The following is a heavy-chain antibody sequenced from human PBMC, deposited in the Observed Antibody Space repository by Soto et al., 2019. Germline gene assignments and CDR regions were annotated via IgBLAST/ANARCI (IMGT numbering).Heavy chain of an antibody. CDR3: ASQSFTVTAYDF. D-gene: IGHD3-22*01. Sequence: SSETLSLTCAVYGGTFSDIYWSWIRQSPGMGLEWIGEIDNRGRTNYNPSLKRRVTISIDTSRNQFSLRLWSVTAADSGVYYCASQSFTVTAYDFWGPGTLVTVSS. V-gene: IGHV4-34*01. CDR2: IDNRGRT. J-gene: IGHJ4*02. CDR1: GGTFSDIY.